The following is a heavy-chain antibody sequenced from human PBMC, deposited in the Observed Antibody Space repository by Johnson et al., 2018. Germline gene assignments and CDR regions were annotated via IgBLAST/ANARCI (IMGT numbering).Heavy chain of an antibody. CDR1: GFTFGDYG. V-gene: IGHV3-33*03. Sequence: QVQLVESGGGVVQPGRSLRLSCEASGFTFGDYGFHWVRQAPGKGLEWVAVFLYDGTNTYYGDSVRGRFTISRDNAKNSLYLQMNNLRAEDTAVYFCAAWSWDSRDLEHWGQGTRVTVSS. CDR2: FLYDGTNT. J-gene: IGHJ1*01. CDR3: AAWSWDSRDLEH. D-gene: IGHD3-10*01.